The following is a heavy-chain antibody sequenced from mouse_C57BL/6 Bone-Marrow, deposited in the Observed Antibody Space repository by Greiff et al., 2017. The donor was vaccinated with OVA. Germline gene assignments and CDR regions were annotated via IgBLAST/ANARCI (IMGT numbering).Heavy chain of an antibody. CDR1: GFSLTSYG. J-gene: IGHJ2*01. D-gene: IGHD1-1*01. V-gene: IGHV2-2*01. CDR2: IWSGGST. Sequence: VQLQQSGPGLVQPSQSLSITCTVSGFSLTSYGVHWVRQSPGKGLEWLGVIWSGGSTDSNAAFISRLSISKDNSKSQVFFKMNSLQADDTAIYYCARNKGDYGSSSFDYWGQGTTLTVSS. CDR3: ARNKGDYGSSSFDY.